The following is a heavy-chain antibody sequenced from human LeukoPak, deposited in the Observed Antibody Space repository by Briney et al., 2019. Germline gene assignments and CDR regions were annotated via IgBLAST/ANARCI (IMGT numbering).Heavy chain of an antibody. D-gene: IGHD2-21*01. J-gene: IGHJ3*01. CDR3: SRPSAYGEDAFDV. CDR2: IYPDDTDT. Sequence: GESPKISRKGSGYIFTNYWIGWVRQMPGQGLEWMGIIYPDDTDTRYSPSFRGQVAFSADKSISTAYLQWSSLKASDTAMYYCSRPSAYGEDAFDVWGEGTLVTVSS. V-gene: IGHV5-51*01. CDR1: GYIFTNYW.